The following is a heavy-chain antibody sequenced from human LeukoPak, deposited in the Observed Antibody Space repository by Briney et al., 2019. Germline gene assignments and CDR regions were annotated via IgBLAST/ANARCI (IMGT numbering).Heavy chain of an antibody. CDR3: ARVYTMVRGVTPDWFDP. Sequence: ASVKVSCKASGYTFTGYYMHWVRQAPGQGLEWMGWINPNSGGTNYAQKFQGRVTMTRDTSISTAYMELSRLRSDDTAVYYCARVYTMVRGVTPDWFDPWGQGTLVTVSS. D-gene: IGHD3-10*01. J-gene: IGHJ5*02. CDR1: GYTFTGYY. V-gene: IGHV1-2*02. CDR2: INPNSGGT.